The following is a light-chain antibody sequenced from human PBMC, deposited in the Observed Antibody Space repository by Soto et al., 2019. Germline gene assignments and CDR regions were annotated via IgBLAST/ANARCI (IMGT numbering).Light chain of an antibody. CDR2: GAS. CDR1: QSIRSN. Sequence: EIVMTHSPPTLSVSPGGRSALSCRASQSIRSNLAWYQQKHGQAPRLLIYGASTRATGIPERFSGSGYGTDLTLTISRMEHEDFAVYYCQQYGSSTRTFGQGTKVDIK. V-gene: IGKV3-20*01. J-gene: IGKJ1*01. CDR3: QQYGSSTRT.